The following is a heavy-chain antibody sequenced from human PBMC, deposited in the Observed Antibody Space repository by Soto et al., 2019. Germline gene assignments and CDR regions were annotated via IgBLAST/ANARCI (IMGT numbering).Heavy chain of an antibody. CDR1: GYTFTSYG. CDR3: ASGVVVPAAGYYYYYGMDV. J-gene: IGHJ6*02. CDR2: ISAYNGNT. V-gene: IGHV1-18*04. Sequence: ASAKVSCKASGYTFTSYGISWVRQAPGQGLEWMGWISAYNGNTNYAQKLQGRVTMTTDTSTSTAYMELRSLRSDDTAVYYCASGVVVPAAGYYYYYGMDVWGQGTTVTVSS. D-gene: IGHD2-2*01.